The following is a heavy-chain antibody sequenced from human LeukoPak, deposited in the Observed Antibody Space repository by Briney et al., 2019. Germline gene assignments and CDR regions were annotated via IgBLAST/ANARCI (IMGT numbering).Heavy chain of an antibody. V-gene: IGHV3-23*01. D-gene: IGHD6-19*01. Sequence: PGGSLRLSCAASGFTFSSYAMSWVRQAPGKGLEWVSTISGSGGHTYKADFVKGRCTISRDNSKNTLYLQMNSLRAEDTAVYYCVKERTVAGRRDYFDYWGQGTLVTVSS. CDR2: ISGSGGHT. CDR1: GFTFSSYA. J-gene: IGHJ4*02. CDR3: VKERTVAGRRDYFDY.